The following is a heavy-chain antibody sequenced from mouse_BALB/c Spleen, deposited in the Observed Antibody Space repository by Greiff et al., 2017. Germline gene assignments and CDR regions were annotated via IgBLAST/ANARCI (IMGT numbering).Heavy chain of an antibody. CDR2: ISSGSSTI. CDR3: ARHYYGGSAFDY. D-gene: IGHD1-1*01. V-gene: IGHV5-17*02. Sequence: EVKVVESGGGLVQPGGSRKLSCAASGFTFSSFGMHWVRQAPEKGLEWVAYISSGSSTIYYADTVKGRFTISRDNPKNTLFLQMTSLRSEDTAMYYCARHYYGGSAFDYWGQGTTLTVSS. CDR1: GFTFSSFG. J-gene: IGHJ2*01.